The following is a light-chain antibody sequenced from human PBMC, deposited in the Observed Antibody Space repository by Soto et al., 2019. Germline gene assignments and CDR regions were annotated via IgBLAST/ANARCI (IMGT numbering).Light chain of an antibody. Sequence: QSVLTQPPSASGTPGQRVTISCSGISSNIGSNTVNWYQQLLGTAPKLLIYSDNQRPSGVPDRFSGSKSGTSASLAITGLQSDDEADYYCAAWDDSLNVVFGGGTKLTVL. CDR1: SSNIGSNT. V-gene: IGLV1-44*01. J-gene: IGLJ2*01. CDR2: SDN. CDR3: AAWDDSLNVV.